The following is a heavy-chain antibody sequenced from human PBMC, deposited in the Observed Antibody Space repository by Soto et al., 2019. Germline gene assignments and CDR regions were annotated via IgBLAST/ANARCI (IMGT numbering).Heavy chain of an antibody. D-gene: IGHD3-22*01. V-gene: IGHV3-33*01. CDR1: GFTFSNYG. CDR2: FWYDGSNK. CDR3: ARGGYYDTSDYCSTSYYFDY. Sequence: QVQLVESGGGVVQPGRSLRLSCEASGFTFSNYGMHWVRQAPGKGLEWVAVFWYDGSNKYYADSVKGRFTISRDNSKNTLYLQMNSLRAEDTSVYHCARGGYYDTSDYCSTSYYFDYWGQGTLVTVSS. J-gene: IGHJ4*02.